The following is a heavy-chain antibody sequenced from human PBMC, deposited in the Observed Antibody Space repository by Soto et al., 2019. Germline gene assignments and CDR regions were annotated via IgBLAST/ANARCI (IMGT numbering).Heavy chain of an antibody. D-gene: IGHD6-13*01. CDR3: AIHQFEMVGIAAAEVDY. CDR2: IYYSGST. Sequence: QLQLQESGPGLVKPSETLSLTCTVSGGSISSSSYYWGWIRQPPGKGLEWIGSIYYSGSTYYNPSLKIRVTISVDTSKNQFSLKLSSVPAADTAVYYCAIHQFEMVGIAAAEVDYWGQGTLVTVSS. J-gene: IGHJ4*02. V-gene: IGHV4-39*01. CDR1: GGSISSSSYY.